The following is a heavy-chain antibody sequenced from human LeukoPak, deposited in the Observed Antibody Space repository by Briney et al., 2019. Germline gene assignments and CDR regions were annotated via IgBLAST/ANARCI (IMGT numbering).Heavy chain of an antibody. V-gene: IGHV3-21*01. CDR1: GFTLSSYS. CDR2: ISSSSSYI. Sequence: PGGALRLSCAASGFTLSSYSMNWVRQAPGEGLEWGSSISSSSSYIYYADSVKGRFTISRDNAKNSLYLQMNSLRAEDTAVYYCARDSHYGGSYTYWGQGTLVTVSS. D-gene: IGHD1-26*01. J-gene: IGHJ4*02. CDR3: ARDSHYGGSYTY.